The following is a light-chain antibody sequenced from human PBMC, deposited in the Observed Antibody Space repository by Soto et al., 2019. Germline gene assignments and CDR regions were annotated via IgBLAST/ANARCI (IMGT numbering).Light chain of an antibody. CDR2: GAS. J-gene: IGKJ1*01. CDR1: QSVSSK. Sequence: EIVMTQSPATLSVSPGERATLSCRASQSVSSKLAWYQQQPGQAPRVLIYGASTRATGIPARFSGSGSGTEFTLTISSMQSEDFAVYYCHHYNDWPPTWTFGQGTRVEIK. CDR3: HHYNDWPPTWT. V-gene: IGKV3-15*01.